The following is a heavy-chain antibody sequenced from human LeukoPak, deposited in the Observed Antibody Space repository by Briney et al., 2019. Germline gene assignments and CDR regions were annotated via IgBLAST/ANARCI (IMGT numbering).Heavy chain of an antibody. CDR2: INTDGSYT. CDR3: ARAGYYRFDY. D-gene: IGHD2/OR15-2a*01. Sequence: PGGSLRLSCAASGFTVSDYWIHWVRQVPGKGLVWVSRINTDGSYTNYADSMKGRFIISRDNAKNKVYLQMNSLRDEDTAVYYCARAGYYRFDYWGQGTLVTVSS. J-gene: IGHJ4*02. V-gene: IGHV3-74*01. CDR1: GFTVSDYW.